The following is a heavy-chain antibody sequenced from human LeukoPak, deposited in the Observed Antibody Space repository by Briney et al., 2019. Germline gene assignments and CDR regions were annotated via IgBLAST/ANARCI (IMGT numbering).Heavy chain of an antibody. CDR1: GFTFSSYA. D-gene: IGHD3-9*01. V-gene: IGHV3-30*04. CDR2: ISYDGSNK. CDR3: ARGVWLKIDY. Sequence: GGSLRLSCAASGFTFSSYAMHWVRQAPGKGLEWVAVISYDGSNKYYADSVKGRFTISRDNSKNTLYLQINSLRAEDTAVYYCARGVWLKIDYWGQGTLVTVSS. J-gene: IGHJ4*02.